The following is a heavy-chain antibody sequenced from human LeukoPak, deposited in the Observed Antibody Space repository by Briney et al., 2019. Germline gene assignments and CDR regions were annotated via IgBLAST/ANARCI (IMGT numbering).Heavy chain of an antibody. J-gene: IGHJ6*02. Sequence: SSVKVSCKASGYTFTTYGISWVRQAPGQGLEGMGWISAYKGNTNYAQKLQGTVTMTTDTSTSTAYTELRSLRSDDTAVYYCARQHSSGYYSPHYYYGMDVWGQGTTVTVSS. CDR1: GYTFTTYG. V-gene: IGHV1-18*01. CDR3: ARQHSSGYYSPHYYYGMDV. D-gene: IGHD3-22*01. CDR2: ISAYKGNT.